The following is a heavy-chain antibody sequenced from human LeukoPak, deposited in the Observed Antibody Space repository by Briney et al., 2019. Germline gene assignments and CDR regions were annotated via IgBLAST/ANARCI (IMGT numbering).Heavy chain of an antibody. CDR2: IYYSGST. V-gene: IGHV4-30-4*01. CDR3: ARGGTTVTTLNN. CDR1: GGSISSGDYY. Sequence: PSQTLSLTCTVSGGSISSGDYYWSWIRQPPGKGLEWIGYIYYSGSTYYNPSLKSRVTISVDTSKNQFSLKLSSVTAADTAVYYCARGGTTVTTLNNWGQGTLVTVSS. J-gene: IGHJ4*02. D-gene: IGHD4-17*01.